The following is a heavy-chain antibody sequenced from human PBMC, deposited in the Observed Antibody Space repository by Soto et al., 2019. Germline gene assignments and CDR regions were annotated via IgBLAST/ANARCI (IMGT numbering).Heavy chain of an antibody. CDR3: ARATRLSIVVVVAALPNWFDP. CDR1: GSTFGIYG. D-gene: IGHD2-15*01. J-gene: IGHJ5*02. V-gene: IGHV3-30*03. CDR2: ISYDGSNK. Sequence: GGSLRLSCTASGSTFGIYGMHWVRQAPGKGLEWVAVISYDGSNKYYSDSVKGRFSISRDNSKNSSYLQMNRLRTEDTAVYYCARATRLSIVVVVAALPNWFDPWGQGTLVTVSS.